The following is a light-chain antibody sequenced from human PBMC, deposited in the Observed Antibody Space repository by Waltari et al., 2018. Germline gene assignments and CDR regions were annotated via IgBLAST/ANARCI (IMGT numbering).Light chain of an antibody. CDR3: QQYNNWPPWWT. J-gene: IGKJ1*01. V-gene: IGKV3-15*01. CDR1: QSVSSK. CDR2: GAS. Sequence: EIVMTQSPATLSVSPGERATLSCRASQSVSSKLAWYQQKPGQAPRLLLYGASTRATGIPARFSGSGSGPEFTLTISSLQYEDFAVYYCQQYNNWPPWWTFGQGTKVEIK.